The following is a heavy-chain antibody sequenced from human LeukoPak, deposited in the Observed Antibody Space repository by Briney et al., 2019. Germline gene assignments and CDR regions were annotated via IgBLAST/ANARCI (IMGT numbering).Heavy chain of an antibody. CDR3: ARKGPEHLPTYFDH. J-gene: IGHJ4*02. CDR2: IWPSGST. D-gene: IGHD2-21*01. V-gene: IGHV4-61*10. Sequence: PSETLSLTCTVSGGSISSGSYYWSWIRQPAGKGLEWIGYIWPSGSTNYNPSLSGRVAISLDKSRNHFTLMVTAVTAADTAFYYCARKGPEHLPTYFDHWGRGILVTVSS. CDR1: GGSISSGSYY.